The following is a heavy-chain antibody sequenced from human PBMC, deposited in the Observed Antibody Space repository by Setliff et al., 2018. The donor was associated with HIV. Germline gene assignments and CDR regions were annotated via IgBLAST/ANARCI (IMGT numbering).Heavy chain of an antibody. CDR3: ASRSSSGSYYYYMDV. Sequence: GASVKVSCKASGYTFTSYGISWVRQAPGQGLEWMGWISAYNGNTNYAQKLQGRVTMTTDTSTSTAYMELRSLRSDDTAVYYCASRSSSGSYYYYMDVWGKGTTGTVAS. V-gene: IGHV1-18*01. J-gene: IGHJ6*03. D-gene: IGHD6-13*01. CDR2: ISAYNGNT. CDR1: GYTFTSYG.